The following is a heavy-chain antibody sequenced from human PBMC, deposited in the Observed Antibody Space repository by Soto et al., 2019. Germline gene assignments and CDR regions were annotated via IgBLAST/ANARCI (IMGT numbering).Heavy chain of an antibody. CDR3: AIGGYYDSMAD. CDR2: INHSGST. Sequence: PSETLSLTCAVYGGSFSGYYWSWIRQPPGKGLEWIGEINHSGSTNYNPPLKSRVTISVDTSKNQFSLKLSSVTAAATAVYYCAIGGYYDSMADWGQGTLVIVSS. J-gene: IGHJ4*02. V-gene: IGHV4-34*01. D-gene: IGHD3-22*01. CDR1: GGSFSGYY.